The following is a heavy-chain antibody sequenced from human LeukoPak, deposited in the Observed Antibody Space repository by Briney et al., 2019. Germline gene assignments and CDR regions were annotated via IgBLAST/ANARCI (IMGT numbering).Heavy chain of an antibody. V-gene: IGHV3-23*01. D-gene: IGHD3-22*01. CDR3: ARRYDSSGYKDY. CDR2: ISGSGGST. CDR1: GFTFSSYA. Sequence: PGGSLRLSCAASGFTFSSYAMSWVRQAPGKGLEWVSAISGSGGSTYYADSVKGRFTISRDNSKNTLYLQMNSLRAEDTAVYYCARRYDSSGYKDYWGQGTLVTVSS. J-gene: IGHJ4*02.